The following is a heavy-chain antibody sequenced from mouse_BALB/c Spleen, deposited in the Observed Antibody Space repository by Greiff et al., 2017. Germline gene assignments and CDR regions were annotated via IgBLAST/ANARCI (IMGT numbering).Heavy chain of an antibody. Sequence: EVQLVESGGGLVKPGGSLKLSCAASGFTFSSYAMSWVRQTPEKRLEWVASISSGGSTYYPDSVKGRFTISRDNARNILYLQMSSLRSEDTAMYYCARVGTVVPFDYWGQGTTLTVSS. CDR3: ARVGTVVPFDY. D-gene: IGHD1-1*01. V-gene: IGHV5-6-5*01. CDR2: ISSGGST. J-gene: IGHJ2*01. CDR1: GFTFSSYA.